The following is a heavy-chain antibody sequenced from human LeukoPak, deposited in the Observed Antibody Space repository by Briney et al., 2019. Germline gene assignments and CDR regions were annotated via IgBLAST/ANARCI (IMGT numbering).Heavy chain of an antibody. CDR3: AIVLLGVTTDY. D-gene: IGHD4-4*01. CDR1: GYTFTGYY. V-gene: IGHV1-2*02. CDR2: INPSSGVT. J-gene: IGHJ4*02. Sequence: GASVKVSCKASGYTFTGYYMHWVRLAPGQGLEWMGWINPSSGVTNYAQKFQGRVTTTRDTSISTACMELSRLRSDDTAVYYCAIVLLGVTTDYWGQGTLVTVSS.